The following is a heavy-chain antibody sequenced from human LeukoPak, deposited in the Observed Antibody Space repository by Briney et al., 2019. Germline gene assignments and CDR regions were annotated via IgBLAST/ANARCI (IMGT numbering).Heavy chain of an antibody. CDR1: GFTFSSYS. CDR3: AREAVRGVTIDY. D-gene: IGHD3-10*01. Sequence: GGSLRLSCAASGFTFSSYSMNWVRQAPGKGLEWVSHINTDGSTTTYADSVKGRFTISRDNAKNSLYLQMNSLRAEDTAVYYCAREAVRGVTIDYWGQGTLVAVSS. V-gene: IGHV3-48*04. CDR2: INTDGSTT. J-gene: IGHJ4*02.